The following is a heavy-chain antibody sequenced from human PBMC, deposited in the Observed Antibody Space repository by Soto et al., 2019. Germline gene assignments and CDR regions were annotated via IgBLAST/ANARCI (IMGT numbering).Heavy chain of an antibody. CDR1: GGTFSSYA. CDR2: IIPMFGTA. D-gene: IGHD3-10*01. J-gene: IGHJ6*02. CDR3: ATMKGGSQYYYYGMDV. Sequence: QVQLVQSGAEVKKPGSSVKVSCKASGGTFSSYAISWVRQAPGQGLEWMGGIIPMFGTADCAQKFQGRVTITADESTSTAYMELSSLRSDDTAVYYCATMKGGSQYYYYGMDVWGQGTTVTVSS. V-gene: IGHV1-69*12.